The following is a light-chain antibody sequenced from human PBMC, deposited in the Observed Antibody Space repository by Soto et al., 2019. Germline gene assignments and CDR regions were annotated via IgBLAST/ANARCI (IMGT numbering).Light chain of an antibody. J-gene: IGKJ2*01. V-gene: IGKV1-39*01. CDR2: AAS. CDR1: QSISSY. Sequence: DIQMTQSPSSLSAAVGARVTITCRASQSISSYLNWYQQKPGKAPKLLIYAASSLQSGVPSRFSGSGSGTDFTLIISSLQPEDFATYYCQQSYSAPRTFGQGTKLEI. CDR3: QQSYSAPRT.